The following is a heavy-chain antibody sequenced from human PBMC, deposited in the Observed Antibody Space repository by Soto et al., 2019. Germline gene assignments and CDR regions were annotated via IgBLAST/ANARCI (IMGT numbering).Heavy chain of an antibody. CDR1: GFTFSSYG. Sequence: QVQVVESGGGVVHPGGSLRLSCAASGFTFSSYGMHWVRQAPGKGLEWVAVVWYNGITKYYVDSVKGRFTISRDNSMNTLYLQMNSLRAEDTAVYYCARGGSLGYCSSGSCQYYYMDVWGKGTTVTVSS. J-gene: IGHJ6*03. D-gene: IGHD2-15*01. CDR3: ARGGSLGYCSSGSCQYYYMDV. CDR2: VWYNGITK. V-gene: IGHV3-33*01.